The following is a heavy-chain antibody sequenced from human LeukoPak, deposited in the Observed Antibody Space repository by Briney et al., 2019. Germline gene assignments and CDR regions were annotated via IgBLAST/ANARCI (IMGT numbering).Heavy chain of an antibody. J-gene: IGHJ4*01. D-gene: IGHD3-22*01. V-gene: IGHV4-59*08. CDR3: ARHRDYYDT. CDR2: IYSSGSA. CDR1: GASINNNF. Sequence: SETLSLTCTVSGASINNNFWTWIRQPPGKGLEWIGYIYSSGSANYNPSLKSRVIISGDTSKNHISPNLTSVTAADTAVYFCARHRDYYDTWGHGTLVTVSP.